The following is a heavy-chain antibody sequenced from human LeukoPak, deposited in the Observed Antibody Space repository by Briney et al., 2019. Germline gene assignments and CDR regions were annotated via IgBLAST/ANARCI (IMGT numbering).Heavy chain of an antibody. Sequence: GGSLRLSCAASGFTFSDHYMSWFRQAPGKGLEWVSYISNSGSLKYYADSVKGRFTISRDNAKNSLYLQMNSLRAEDTAVYYCARGPPNFDPWGQGTLVTVSS. V-gene: IGHV3-11*04. CDR3: ARGPPNFDP. CDR2: ISNSGSLK. CDR1: GFTFSDHY. J-gene: IGHJ5*02.